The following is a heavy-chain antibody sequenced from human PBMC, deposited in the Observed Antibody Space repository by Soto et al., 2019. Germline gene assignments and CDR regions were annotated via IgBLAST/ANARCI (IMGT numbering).Heavy chain of an antibody. D-gene: IGHD6-19*01. Sequence: GGSLRLSCAASGFIFSSYAMTWVRQAPGKGLEWVSGISGSGGTTYYADSVKGRFTISRDNSKNTLYLQMNSLRAEDSAIYYCAKRFEYSSGLDGFDIWGQGTMVTVSS. CDR1: GFIFSSYA. CDR3: AKRFEYSSGLDGFDI. CDR2: ISGSGGTT. J-gene: IGHJ3*02. V-gene: IGHV3-23*01.